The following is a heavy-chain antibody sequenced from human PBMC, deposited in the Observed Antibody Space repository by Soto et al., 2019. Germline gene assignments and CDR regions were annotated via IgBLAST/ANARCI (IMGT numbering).Heavy chain of an antibody. CDR2: TYYRSRWYN. CDR3: ARDQGEAAMDPGGMDV. D-gene: IGHD5-18*01. Sequence: SQTLSLTCAISGDSVSSNSAAWNWIRLSPSRGLEWLARTYYRSRWYNDYAVSVRSRITVNPDTSKNQFSLQLTSETPEDTAVYYCARDQGEAAMDPGGMDVWGQGTTVTVSS. J-gene: IGHJ6*02. V-gene: IGHV6-1*01. CDR1: GDSVSSNSAA.